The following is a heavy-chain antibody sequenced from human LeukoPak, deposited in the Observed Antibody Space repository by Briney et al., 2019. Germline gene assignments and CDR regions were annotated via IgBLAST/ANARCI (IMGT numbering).Heavy chain of an antibody. CDR1: GYTFTSYG. D-gene: IGHD3-10*01. Sequence: ASVKVSCKASGYTFTSYGISWVRQAPGQGLEWMGWISAYNVNTNYAQKFQGRVTMTRDTSISTAYMELSRLRSDDTAVYYCARSRTGSGFLFDYWGQGTLVTVSS. J-gene: IGHJ4*02. CDR3: ARSRTGSGFLFDY. V-gene: IGHV1-18*01. CDR2: ISAYNVNT.